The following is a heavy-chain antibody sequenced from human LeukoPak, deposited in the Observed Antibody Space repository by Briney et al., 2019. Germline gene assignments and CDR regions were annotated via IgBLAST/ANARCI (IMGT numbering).Heavy chain of an antibody. J-gene: IGHJ4*02. Sequence: GGSLRLSCAASGFTFSSYAMHWVRQAPGKGLEWVAVISYDGSNKYYADSVKGRFTFSRDNSKNTLYLQMNSLRAEDTAVYYCARGSAYSYSFTGRERTKSRLDYWGQGTLVTVSS. V-gene: IGHV3-30*04. CDR3: ARGSAYSYSFTGRERTKSRLDY. CDR2: ISYDGSNK. D-gene: IGHD5-18*01. CDR1: GFTFSSYA.